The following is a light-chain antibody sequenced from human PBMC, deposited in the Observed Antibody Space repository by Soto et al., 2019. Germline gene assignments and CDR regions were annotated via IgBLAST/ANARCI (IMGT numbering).Light chain of an antibody. CDR1: TSNIGAGYD. CDR2: ANN. J-gene: IGLJ1*01. V-gene: IGLV1-40*01. CDR3: QSYDSSLSGSIV. Sequence: QLVLTQPPSVSGAPGQGVTISCTGSTSNIGAGYDVHWYQQLPGTAPKLLIYANNNRPSGVPDRFSGSKSGTSASLAITGLQAEDEADYYCQSYDSSLSGSIVFGTGTKLTVL.